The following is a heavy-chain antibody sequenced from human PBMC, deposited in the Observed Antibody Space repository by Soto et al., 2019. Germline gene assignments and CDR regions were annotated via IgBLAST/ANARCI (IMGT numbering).Heavy chain of an antibody. Sequence: ERSLRLSGAASGFTFSAYAMHWVSQARGKGLEWLAAISYDGSTKFYAGTVKGRFTISRGNSKNTLYLQMNSLRAEDSGIYYCARDGGECSRTSCYNEIPPAWFGPWGQGALVTVSS. CDR3: ARDGGECSRTSCYNEIPPAWFGP. V-gene: IGHV3-30-3*01. CDR2: ISYDGSTK. D-gene: IGHD2-2*02. CDR1: GFTFSAYA. J-gene: IGHJ5*02.